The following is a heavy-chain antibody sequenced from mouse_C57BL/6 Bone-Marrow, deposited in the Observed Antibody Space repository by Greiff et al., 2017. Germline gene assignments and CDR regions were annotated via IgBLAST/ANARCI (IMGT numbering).Heavy chain of an antibody. CDR3: ARRAMVTTPYYFDY. J-gene: IGHJ2*01. CDR2: ISSGGSYT. CDR1: GFTFSSYG. D-gene: IGHD2-2*01. Sequence: EVMLVESGGDLVKPGGSLKLSCAASGFTFSSYGMSWVRQTPDKRLEWVATISSGGSYTYYPDSVKGRFTISRDNAKNTLYLQMSSLKSEDTAMYDCARRAMVTTPYYFDYWGQGTTLTVAS. V-gene: IGHV5-6*02.